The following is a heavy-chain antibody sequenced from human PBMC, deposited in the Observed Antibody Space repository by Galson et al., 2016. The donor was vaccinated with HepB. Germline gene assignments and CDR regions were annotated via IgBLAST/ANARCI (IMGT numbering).Heavy chain of an antibody. CDR1: GYTFASYG. CDR3: ARDEDSSGWFYFYYGMDV. D-gene: IGHD6-19*01. Sequence: SVKVSCKASGYTFASYGISWVRQAPGQGLEWMGWSSAYNGDTDYAQKLQGRVSMTTDTSTSTAYMELTSLRSDDTAVYYCARDEDSSGWFYFYYGMDVWGQGTTVTVSS. CDR2: SSAYNGDT. V-gene: IGHV1-18*01. J-gene: IGHJ6*02.